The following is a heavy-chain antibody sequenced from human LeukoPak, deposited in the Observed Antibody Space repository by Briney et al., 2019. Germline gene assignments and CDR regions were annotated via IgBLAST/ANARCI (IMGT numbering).Heavy chain of an antibody. CDR3: AKDGWGSGAFDY. Sequence: GGSLRLSCAAAGFTFSSYAMSWVRQAPGKGLEWVSAISGSGGSTYYADSVKGRFTISRDNSKNTLYLQMNSLRAEDTAVYYCAKDGWGSGAFDYWGQGTLVTVSS. CDR2: ISGSGGST. D-gene: IGHD2-21*01. V-gene: IGHV3-23*01. J-gene: IGHJ4*02. CDR1: GFTFSSYA.